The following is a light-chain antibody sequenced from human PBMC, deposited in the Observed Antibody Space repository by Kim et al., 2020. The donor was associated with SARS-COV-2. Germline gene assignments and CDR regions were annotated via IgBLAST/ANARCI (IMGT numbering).Light chain of an antibody. J-gene: IGLJ3*02. V-gene: IGLV1-40*01. CDR3: QSYDSSLRGV. Sequence: GQRVTISCTWSSSNIGAGYDVHWYQQLPGTAPKLLIYGNSNRPSGVPDRFSGSKSGTSASLAITGLQAEDEADYYCQSYDSSLRGVFGGGTQLTVL. CDR2: GNS. CDR1: SSNIGAGYD.